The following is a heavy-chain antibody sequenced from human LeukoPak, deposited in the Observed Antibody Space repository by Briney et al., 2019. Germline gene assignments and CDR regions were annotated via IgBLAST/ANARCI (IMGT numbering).Heavy chain of an antibody. D-gene: IGHD3-22*01. CDR2: IYYSGST. CDR3: ARSPYYYDSSGYSLLALFDY. Sequence: PSETLSLTCTVSGGSISSYYWSWIRQSPGKGLEWIGYIYYSGSTNYNPSLKSRVTISVDTSKNQFSLKLSSVTAADTAVYYCARSPYYYDSSGYSLLALFDYWGQGTLVTVSS. CDR1: GGSISSYY. V-gene: IGHV4-59*01. J-gene: IGHJ4*02.